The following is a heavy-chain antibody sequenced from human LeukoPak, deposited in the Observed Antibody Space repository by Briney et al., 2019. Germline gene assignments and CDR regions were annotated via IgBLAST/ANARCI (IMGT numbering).Heavy chain of an antibody. CDR1: GGSISSYY. D-gene: IGHD3-10*01. CDR2: IYTSGST. Sequence: SETLSLTCTVSGGSISSYYWSWIRQPAGKGLEWIGRIYTSGSTNYNPSLKSRVTMSVDTSKNQFSLKLSSVTAADTAVYYCARGAYYYGSGKIFDYWGQGTLVTVSS. V-gene: IGHV4-4*07. J-gene: IGHJ4*02. CDR3: ARGAYYYGSGKIFDY.